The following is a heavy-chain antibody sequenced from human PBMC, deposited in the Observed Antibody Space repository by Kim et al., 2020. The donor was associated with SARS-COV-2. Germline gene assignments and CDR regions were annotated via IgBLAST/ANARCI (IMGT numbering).Heavy chain of an antibody. D-gene: IGHD3-10*01. Sequence: SVKVSCKASGGTFSSYAISWVRQAPGQGLEWMGRIIPILGIANYAQKFQGRVTITADKSTSTAYMELSSLRSEDTAVYYCARDSNYYGSGAVDYWGQGTLVTVSS. J-gene: IGHJ4*02. CDR1: GGTFSSYA. V-gene: IGHV1-69*04. CDR2: IIPILGIA. CDR3: ARDSNYYGSGAVDY.